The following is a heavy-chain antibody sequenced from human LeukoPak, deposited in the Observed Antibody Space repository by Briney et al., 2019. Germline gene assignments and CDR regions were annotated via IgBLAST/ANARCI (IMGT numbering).Heavy chain of an antibody. V-gene: IGHV1-2*02. CDR1: GYTFTGYY. J-gene: IGHJ4*02. D-gene: IGHD1-26*01. Sequence: EASVKVSCKASGYTFTGYYMHWVRQAPGQGLEWMGWINPNSGGTNYAQKLQGRVTMTTDTSTSTAYMELWSLTSDDTAVYYCAREGGASHDFDYWGQGTLVTVSS. CDR3: AREGGASHDFDY. CDR2: INPNSGGT.